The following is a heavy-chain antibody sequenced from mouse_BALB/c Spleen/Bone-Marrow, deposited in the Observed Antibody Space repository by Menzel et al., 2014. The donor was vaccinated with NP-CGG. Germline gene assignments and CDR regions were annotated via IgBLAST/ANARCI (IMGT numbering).Heavy chain of an antibody. V-gene: IGHV2-6-4*01. CDR2: IWGGGST. J-gene: IGHJ4*01. CDR3: ARNIHITTWMDY. Sequence: VHLVESGPGLVAPSQNLSITCTVSGFSLSRYSVHWVRQPPGKGLEWLGMIWGGGSTDYNSALKSRLSISKDNSKSQVFLKMNSLQTDDTAMYYCARNIHITTWMDYWGQGTSVTVSS. D-gene: IGHD1-2*01. CDR1: GFSLSRYS.